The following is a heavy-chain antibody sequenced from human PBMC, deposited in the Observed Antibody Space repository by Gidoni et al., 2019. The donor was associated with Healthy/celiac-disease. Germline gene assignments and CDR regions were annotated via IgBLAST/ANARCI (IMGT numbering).Heavy chain of an antibody. CDR1: GFTFSTYA. Sequence: QLQLVESGGGLVQPGRSLRLSCAASGFTFSTYAMHWVRQAPGKGLEWVAVISDDGSNKYYADSVKGRFTISRDNSKNTLYLQMNSLRAEDTAVYYCARGRGVFWSSNDYYFDYWGQGTLVTVSS. CDR3: ARGRGVFWSSNDYYFDY. D-gene: IGHD3-3*01. CDR2: ISDDGSNK. J-gene: IGHJ4*02. V-gene: IGHV3-30-3*01.